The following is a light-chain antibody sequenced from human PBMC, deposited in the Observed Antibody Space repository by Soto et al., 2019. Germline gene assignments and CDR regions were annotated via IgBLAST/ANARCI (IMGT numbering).Light chain of an antibody. CDR2: GAS. Sequence: EIVLTQSPGTLSLSPGERATLSCRASQSVSSNYLAWYQQKPGQAPRLLIYGASSRATGIPDRFSGSGSGTDFMLTISRLEPEDFEVYYCQQYDGSPLTFGGGTKVEIK. CDR3: QQYDGSPLT. V-gene: IGKV3-20*01. J-gene: IGKJ4*01. CDR1: QSVSSNY.